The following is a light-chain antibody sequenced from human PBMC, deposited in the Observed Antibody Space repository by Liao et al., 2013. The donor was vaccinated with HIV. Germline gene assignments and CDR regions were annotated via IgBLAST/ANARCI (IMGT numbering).Light chain of an antibody. CDR3: QVWDTTSDHPYV. V-gene: IGLV3-21*04. Sequence: SYVLTQPPSVSVAPGKTASITCGGNNIGSKRVHWYQQKPGQAPVLVIYSDTDRPSGIPERFSASNSGNTATLTISRVEAGDEADYYCQVWDTTSDHPYVFGTGTKVTVL. J-gene: IGLJ1*01. CDR1: NIGSKR. CDR2: SDT.